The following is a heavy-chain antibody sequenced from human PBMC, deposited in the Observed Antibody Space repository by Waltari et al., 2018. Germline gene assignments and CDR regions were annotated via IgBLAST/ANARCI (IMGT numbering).Heavy chain of an antibody. J-gene: IGHJ6*02. CDR3: ARLRRMAAGNSKYYYYYGMDV. Sequence: QVQLQQWGAGLLKPSETLSLTCAVYGGSFSGYYWSWIRQPPGKGLEWIGEINHSGSTNYNPSLKSRVTISVDTSKNQFSLKLSYVTAADTAVYYCARLRRMAAGNSKYYYYYGMDVWGQGTTVTVSS. V-gene: IGHV4-34*01. D-gene: IGHD6-13*01. CDR2: INHSGST. CDR1: GGSFSGYY.